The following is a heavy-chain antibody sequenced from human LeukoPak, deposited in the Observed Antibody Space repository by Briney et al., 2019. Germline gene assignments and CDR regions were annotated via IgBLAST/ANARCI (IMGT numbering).Heavy chain of an antibody. CDR1: GFTVSSYG. V-gene: IGHV3-33*06. CDR2: IWYDGSNK. D-gene: IGHD1-26*01. J-gene: IGHJ4*02. CDR3: AKWRKYSGSYYPDY. Sequence: PGGSLRLSCAAPGFTVSSYGMHWVRQAPGKGLEWVAVIWYDGSNKYYADSVKGRFTISRDNSKNTLYLQMNSLRAEDTAVYYCAKWRKYSGSYYPDYWGQGTLVTVSS.